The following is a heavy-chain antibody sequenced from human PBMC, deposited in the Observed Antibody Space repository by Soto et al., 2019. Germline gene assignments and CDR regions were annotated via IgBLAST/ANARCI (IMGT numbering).Heavy chain of an antibody. D-gene: IGHD6-6*01. CDR2: INSDGSST. CDR3: AREGAIFSSSSAFDI. V-gene: IGHV3-74*01. CDR1: GFTFSSYW. J-gene: IGHJ3*02. Sequence: GGSLRLSCAASGFTFSSYWMHWVRQAPGKGLVWVSRINSDGSSTSYADSVKGRFTISRDNAKNTLYLQMNRMRAEDTAVYYCAREGAIFSSSSAFDIWGQGTMVTVSS.